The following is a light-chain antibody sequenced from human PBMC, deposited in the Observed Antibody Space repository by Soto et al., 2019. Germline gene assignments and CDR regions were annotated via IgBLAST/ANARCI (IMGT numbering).Light chain of an antibody. Sequence: DIQMTQSPSTLSASVGDRVTITCRASQSLSSWLAWYQQKPGKAPKLLIYDASSLESGVPSRFSGSGSGTEFTLTISSLQPEDFATYYCQQYNGYRWTFGQGTKVDIK. CDR3: QQYNGYRWT. CDR2: DAS. CDR1: QSLSSW. V-gene: IGKV1-5*01. J-gene: IGKJ1*01.